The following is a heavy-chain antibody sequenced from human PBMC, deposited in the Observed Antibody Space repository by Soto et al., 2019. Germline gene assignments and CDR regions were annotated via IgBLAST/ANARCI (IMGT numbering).Heavy chain of an antibody. V-gene: IGHV1-69*01. CDR3: ARMRSGWHEASYYFDY. D-gene: IGHD6-19*01. J-gene: IGHJ4*02. CDR1: GGTFSRLA. CDR2: IIPIFGTP. Sequence: QVQLVQSGAEVRKPGSSVKVSCKASGGTFSRLAISWVRQAPGQGLEWMGGIIPIFGTPNHAQKFQGRLTITADEATSTVHMELSSLRSEDTAIYYCARMRSGWHEASYYFDYWGQGTLVTVSS.